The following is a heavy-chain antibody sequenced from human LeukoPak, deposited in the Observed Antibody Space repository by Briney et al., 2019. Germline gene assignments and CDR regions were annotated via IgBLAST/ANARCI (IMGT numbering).Heavy chain of an antibody. CDR2: IVVGSGDT. D-gene: IGHD3-3*01. J-gene: IGHJ4*02. V-gene: IGHV1-58*01. CDR1: GFTFSSSA. Sequence: SVKVSCKASGFTFSSSAVQWVRQARGQRLEWIGWIVVGSGDTNYAQKFQERVTITRDMSTSTAYMELSSLRSEDTAVYHCAARPRFGVVIIRPFDYWGQGTLVTVSS. CDR3: AARPRFGVVIIRPFDY.